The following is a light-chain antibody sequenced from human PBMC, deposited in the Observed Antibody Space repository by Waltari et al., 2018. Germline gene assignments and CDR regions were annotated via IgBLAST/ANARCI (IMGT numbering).Light chain of an antibody. CDR3: FSAADNNWV. CDR1: ILAKKY. Sequence: SYELTQPSSVSVSPGQTAKILCSGAILAKKYARWFQQKPGQAPLLLIYEDSERPSEIRGLFAGSSSWTTVTLTITGAHVDDEADYYCFSAADNNWVFGGGTKRTVL. CDR2: EDS. V-gene: IGLV3-27*01. J-gene: IGLJ3*02.